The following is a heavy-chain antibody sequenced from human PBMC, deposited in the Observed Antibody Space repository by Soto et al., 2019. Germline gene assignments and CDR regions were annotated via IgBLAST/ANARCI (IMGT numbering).Heavy chain of an antibody. J-gene: IGHJ5*02. CDR1: GGTFSSYT. CDR3: ARGSARPLPLFGYCSSTSCYNTNWFDP. D-gene: IGHD2-2*02. V-gene: IGHV1-69*02. CDR2: IIPILGIA. Sequence: GASVKVSCKASGGTFSSYTISWVRQAPGQGLEWMGRIIPILGIANYAQKFQGRVTITADKSTSTAYMELSSLRSEDTAVYYCARGSARPLPLFGYCSSTSCYNTNWFDPWGQGTLVTVSS.